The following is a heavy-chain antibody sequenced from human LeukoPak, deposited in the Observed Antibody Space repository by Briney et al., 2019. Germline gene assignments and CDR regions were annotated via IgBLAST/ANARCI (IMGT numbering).Heavy chain of an antibody. V-gene: IGHV4-30-2*01. CDR2: IYHSGST. D-gene: IGHD1-14*01. CDR3: ARHRTVRVWFDY. J-gene: IGHJ4*02. Sequence: SETLSLTCTVSGGSISSGGYYWSWIRQPPGKGLEWIGYIYHSGSTYYNPSLKSRVTISVDRSKNQFSLKLSSVTAADTAVYYCARHRTVRVWFDYWGQGTLVTVSS. CDR1: GGSISSGGYY.